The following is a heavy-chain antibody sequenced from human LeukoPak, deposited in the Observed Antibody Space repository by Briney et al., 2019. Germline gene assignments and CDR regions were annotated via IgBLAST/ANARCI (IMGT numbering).Heavy chain of an antibody. CDR2: ISSNGGSI. D-gene: IGHD2-2*01. V-gene: IGHV3-64*01. J-gene: IGHJ4*02. Sequence: GGSLRLSCAASGFTFSSYAMHWVRQAPGKGLEYVSAISSNGGSIYYANSVKGRFTISRDNSKNTLYLQMGSLRAEDMAVYYCARDDSTSCGYDYWGQGTLVTVSS. CDR1: GFTFSSYA. CDR3: ARDDSTSCGYDY.